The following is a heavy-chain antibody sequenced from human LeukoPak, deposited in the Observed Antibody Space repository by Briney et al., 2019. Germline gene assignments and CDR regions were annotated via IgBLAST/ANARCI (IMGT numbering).Heavy chain of an antibody. CDR1: GFTFGNYT. Sequence: GGSLRLSCTASGFTFGNYTMSRVRQAPGKGLEWVGFIRGKAYGGTTEYAASVKGRFTISRDDSKSIAYLQMNSLKTEDTAVYYCSRTMVRDDYWGQGTLVTVSS. J-gene: IGHJ4*02. CDR2: IRGKAYGGTT. CDR3: SRTMVRDDY. V-gene: IGHV3-49*04. D-gene: IGHD3-10*01.